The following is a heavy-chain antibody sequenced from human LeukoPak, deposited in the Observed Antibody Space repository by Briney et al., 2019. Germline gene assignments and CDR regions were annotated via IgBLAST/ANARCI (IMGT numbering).Heavy chain of an antibody. Sequence: SETLSLTCAVYGGSFSGYYWSWIRQPPGKRLEWIGEINHSGSTYYNPSLKSRVTISVDRSKNQFSLKLSSVTAADTAVYYCARKKPYCSGGSCYYWFDPWGQGTLVTVSS. D-gene: IGHD2-15*01. CDR2: INHSGST. CDR3: ARKKPYCSGGSCYYWFDP. CDR1: GGSFSGYY. J-gene: IGHJ5*02. V-gene: IGHV4-34*01.